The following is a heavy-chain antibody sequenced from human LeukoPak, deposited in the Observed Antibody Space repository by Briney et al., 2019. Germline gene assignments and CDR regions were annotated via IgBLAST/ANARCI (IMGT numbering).Heavy chain of an antibody. J-gene: IGHJ4*02. V-gene: IGHV3-64D*06. CDR1: GFIISDYA. CDR2: ISANGGST. Sequence: GGPLRLSCSASGFIISDYAMHWVRQAPGKGLEYVSGISANGGSTYHADSVKGRFTISRDTSKNTLYLQMSSLRAEDTAMYYCVKDLYKGDSASWYFFHYWGQGTLVTVSS. CDR3: VKDLYKGDSASWYFFHY. D-gene: IGHD6-13*01.